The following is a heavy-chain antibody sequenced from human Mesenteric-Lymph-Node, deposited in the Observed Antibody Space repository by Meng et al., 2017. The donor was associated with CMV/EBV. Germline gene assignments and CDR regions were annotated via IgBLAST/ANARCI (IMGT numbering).Heavy chain of an antibody. J-gene: IGHJ6*02. CDR1: GFTFSNAW. CDR3: TTGSGLRRMDV. D-gene: IGHD5-12*01. CDR2: IKSKTDGGTT. V-gene: IGHV3-15*01. Sequence: GESLKISCAASGFTFSNAWMSWVRQAPGKGLEWVGRIKSKTDGGTTDYAAPVKGRFTISRDDSKNTLYLQMNSLKTEDTAVYYCTTGSGLRRMDVWGQGTTVTVSS.